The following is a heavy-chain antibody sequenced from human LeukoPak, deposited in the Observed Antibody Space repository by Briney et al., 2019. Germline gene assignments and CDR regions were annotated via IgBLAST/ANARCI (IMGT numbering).Heavy chain of an antibody. Sequence: GGSLRLSCAASGFTFSSYWIHWVRQAPGKGLEWVAFIRYDGSNKYYADSVKGRFTVSRDNSKNTLYLQMKSLRAEDTAVYYCAKGGGYEAQYYYYYLDVWGKGTTVTISS. J-gene: IGHJ6*03. CDR1: GFTFSSYW. V-gene: IGHV3-30*02. CDR3: AKGGGYEAQYYYYYLDV. CDR2: IRYDGSNK. D-gene: IGHD5-12*01.